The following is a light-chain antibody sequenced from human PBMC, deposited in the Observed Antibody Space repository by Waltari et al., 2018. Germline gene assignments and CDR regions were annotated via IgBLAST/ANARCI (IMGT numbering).Light chain of an antibody. Sequence: AVQMTQSPSSLSASVGDRVTITCRARKEIINELGWFQQKPGKDHKLHIYEASILPNGVPSRFSGSGSGTYFTLTISSLEPDDSATYYCQQDYSYPHTCGQGTNLEV. J-gene: IGKJ2*01. CDR3: QQDYSYPHT. CDR1: KEIINE. V-gene: IGKV1-6*01. CDR2: EAS.